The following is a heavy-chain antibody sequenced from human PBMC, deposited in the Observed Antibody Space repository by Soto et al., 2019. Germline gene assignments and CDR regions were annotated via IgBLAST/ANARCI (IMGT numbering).Heavy chain of an antibody. V-gene: IGHV4-4*07. CDR2: IYTSGST. D-gene: IGHD3-22*01. Sequence: PSETLSLTCTVSGGSISSYYWSWIRQPAGKGPEWIGRIYTSGSTNYNPSLKSRVTMSVDTSKNQFSLKLSSVTAADTAVYYCARGDYYDSSGYYAPYYYGMDVWGQGTTVTVSS. J-gene: IGHJ6*02. CDR3: ARGDYYDSSGYYAPYYYGMDV. CDR1: GGSISSYY.